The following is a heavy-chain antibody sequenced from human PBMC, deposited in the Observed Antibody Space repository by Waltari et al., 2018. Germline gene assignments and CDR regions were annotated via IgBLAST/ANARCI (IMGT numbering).Heavy chain of an antibody. CDR1: GGSISNLNFY. D-gene: IGHD5-18*01. V-gene: IGHV4-61*02. CDR3: AVSPDTATSRAAFHF. CDR2: IYRSGVT. Sequence: QVQLQESGPGLAKASQTLSLTCDVSGGSISNLNFYWSWIRQPAGKGLEWIGRIYRSGVTDYNPSLRGRATMFLDISKNQFSLTVDSLIAADTAVYYCAVSPDTATSRAAFHFWGPGTTVSVSS. J-gene: IGHJ6*02.